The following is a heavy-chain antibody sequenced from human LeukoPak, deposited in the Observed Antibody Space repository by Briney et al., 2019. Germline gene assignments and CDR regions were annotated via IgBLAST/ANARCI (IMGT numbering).Heavy chain of an antibody. J-gene: IGHJ4*02. CDR1: GGTFSSYA. CDR3: ARGFREYSSPFDY. D-gene: IGHD6-6*01. V-gene: IGHV1-69*04. CDR2: IIPILGIA. Sequence: GSSVKVSCKASGGTFSSYAISWVRQAPGQGLEWMGRIIPILGIANYAQKFQGRVTITADKSTSTAYMELSSLRSEDTAVYYCARGFREYSSPFDYWGQGTLVTVSS.